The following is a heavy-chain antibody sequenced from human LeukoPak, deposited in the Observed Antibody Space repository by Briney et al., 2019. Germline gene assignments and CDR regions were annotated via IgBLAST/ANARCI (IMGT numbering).Heavy chain of an antibody. Sequence: ASVKVSCKASGYTFTSYAMHWVRQAPGQRLEWMGWINAGNGNTKYSQEFQGGVTITRDTSASTAYMELSSLRSEDMAVYYCARESSGWYYFDYWGQGTLVTVSS. J-gene: IGHJ4*02. V-gene: IGHV1-3*03. CDR2: INAGNGNT. D-gene: IGHD6-19*01. CDR3: ARESSGWYYFDY. CDR1: GYTFTSYA.